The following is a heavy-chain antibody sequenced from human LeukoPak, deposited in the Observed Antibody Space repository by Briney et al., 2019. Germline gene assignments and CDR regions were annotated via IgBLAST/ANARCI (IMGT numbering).Heavy chain of an antibody. CDR3: ARDGMWFGEFRFDY. V-gene: IGHV4-39*07. J-gene: IGHJ4*02. CDR1: GGSISSTTYH. CDR2: IYFSGST. Sequence: SETLSLTCTVSGGSISSTTYHWGWIRQPPGKGLEWIGSIYFSGSTYYNPSLKSRVTISVDTSKNQFSLKLSSVTDADTAVYYCARDGMWFGEFRFDYWGQGTLATVSS. D-gene: IGHD3-10*01.